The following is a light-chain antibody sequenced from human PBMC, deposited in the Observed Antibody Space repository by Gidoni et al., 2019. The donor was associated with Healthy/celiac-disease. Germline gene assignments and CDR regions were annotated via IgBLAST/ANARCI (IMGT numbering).Light chain of an antibody. CDR1: QSVLYSSSNKNY. CDR3: QQYYSTPPT. J-gene: IGKJ1*01. V-gene: IGKV4-1*01. Sequence: DIVMTQSPDSLAVSLGGRATIICKSSQSVLYSSSNKNYVAWYQQKPGQPPKLLIYWASTRESGVPDRFSGSGSGTDFTLTISSLQAEDVAVYYCQQYYSTPPTFGQGTKVEIK. CDR2: WAS.